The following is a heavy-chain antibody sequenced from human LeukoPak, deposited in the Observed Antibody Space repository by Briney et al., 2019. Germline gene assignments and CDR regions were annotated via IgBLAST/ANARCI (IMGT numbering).Heavy chain of an antibody. J-gene: IGHJ6*03. D-gene: IGHD3-9*01. CDR2: ISGSGGST. CDR1: GFTFSSYA. Sequence: SGGSLRLSCAASGFTFSSYAMRWVRQAPGKGLEWVSAISGSGGSTYYADSVKGRFTISRDNSKNTLYLQMNSMRAEDTAVYYCAKGYFDWLLMDYYYYMDVWGKGTTVTVSS. CDR3: AKGYFDWLLMDYYYYMDV. V-gene: IGHV3-23*01.